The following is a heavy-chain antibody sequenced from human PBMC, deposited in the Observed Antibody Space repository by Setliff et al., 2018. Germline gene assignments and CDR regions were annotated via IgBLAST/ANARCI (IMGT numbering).Heavy chain of an antibody. V-gene: IGHV4-4*07. J-gene: IGHJ6*03. CDR1: GGSISSYY. CDR3: AREQWLDPPGYYYMDV. CDR2: IYIGGSA. Sequence: SETLSLTCTVSGGSISSYYWSWIRRPAGKGLEWIGHIYIGGSANYNPSLKSRVTMSIDTSKNQFSLKLNSVTAADMAVYYCAREQWLDPPGYYYMDVWAKGTTVTVS. D-gene: IGHD6-19*01.